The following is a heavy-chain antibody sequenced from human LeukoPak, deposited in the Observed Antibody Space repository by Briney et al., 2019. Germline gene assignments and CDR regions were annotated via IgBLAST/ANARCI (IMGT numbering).Heavy chain of an antibody. J-gene: IGHJ6*02. V-gene: IGHV3-7*03. Sequence: TGGSLRLSCAASGFTFSSYWMSWVRQAPGKGLEWVANIKQDGSEKYYVDSVKGRFTISRDNAKNSLYLQMNSLRGEDTALYYCAKEMGMDYGSGSYSLYYYGMDVWGQGTTVTVSS. CDR2: IKQDGSEK. D-gene: IGHD3-10*01. CDR1: GFTFSSYW. CDR3: AKEMGMDYGSGSYSLYYYGMDV.